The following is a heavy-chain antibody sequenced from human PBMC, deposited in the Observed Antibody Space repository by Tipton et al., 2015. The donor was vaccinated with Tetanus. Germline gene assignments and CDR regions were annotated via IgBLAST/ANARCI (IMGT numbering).Heavy chain of an antibody. V-gene: IGHV4-59*01. CDR2: IYYTGST. J-gene: IGHJ4*02. CDR3: ARGQAGGSYGGSFDY. CDR1: GGSMNSYY. D-gene: IGHD1-26*01. Sequence: GLVKLSETLSLICTVSGGSMNSYYWSWIRQPPGKGLEWIGYIYYTGSTNYNPSLKSGVTISLDTSKNQFSLKLTSVSAADTAVYYCARGQAGGSYGGSFDYWGQGVVATVSS.